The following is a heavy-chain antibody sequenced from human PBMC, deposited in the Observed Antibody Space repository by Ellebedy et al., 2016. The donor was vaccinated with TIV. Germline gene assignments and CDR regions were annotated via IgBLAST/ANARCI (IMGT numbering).Heavy chain of an antibody. CDR2: MNPNSGNT. J-gene: IGHJ2*01. CDR1: GYTFTSYD. CDR3: ASTAAGTGNWYFDL. Sequence: AASVKVSCKASGYTFTSYDINWVRQATGQGLEWMGWMNPNSGNTGYAQKFQGRVTMTRNTSISTAYMGLSSLRSEDTAVYYCASTAAGTGNWYFDLWGRGTLVTVSS. V-gene: IGHV1-8*01. D-gene: IGHD6-13*01.